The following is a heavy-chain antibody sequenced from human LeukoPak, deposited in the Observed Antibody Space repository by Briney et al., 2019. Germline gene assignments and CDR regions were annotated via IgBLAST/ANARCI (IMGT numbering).Heavy chain of an antibody. Sequence: GASVKVSCKASGYTFTSYDINWVRQATGQGLEWMGWMNPNSGNPGYTQKFQARVTMTRNTSISTAYLELSSLKSEDTAVYYCARGQRLSGNYFLGGQWGQGTLVTVAS. CDR2: MNPNSGNP. CDR3: ARGQRLSGNYFLGGQ. V-gene: IGHV1-8*01. J-gene: IGHJ4*02. D-gene: IGHD1-26*01. CDR1: GYTFTSYD.